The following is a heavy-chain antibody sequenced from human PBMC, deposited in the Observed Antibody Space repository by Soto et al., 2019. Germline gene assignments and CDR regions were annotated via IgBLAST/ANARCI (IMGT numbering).Heavy chain of an antibody. CDR2: ISYDGSNK. D-gene: IGHD3-3*01. J-gene: IGHJ4*02. Sequence: QVQLVESGGGVVQPGRSLRLSCAASGFTFSSYGMHWVRQAPGKGLEWVAVISYDGSNKYYADSVKGRFTISRDNSKNTLYLQMNSLRAEDTAVYYCAKPNITIFGVVIAPFDYWGQGTLVTVSS. CDR3: AKPNITIFGVVIAPFDY. CDR1: GFTFSSYG. V-gene: IGHV3-30*18.